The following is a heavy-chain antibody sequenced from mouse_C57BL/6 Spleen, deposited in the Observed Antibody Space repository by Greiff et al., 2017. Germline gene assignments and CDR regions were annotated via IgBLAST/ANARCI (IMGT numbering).Heavy chain of an antibody. V-gene: IGHV5-16*01. CDR1: GFTFTDYY. CDR3: ARVGRASGMAY. CDR2: INYDDSST. D-gene: IGHD6-1*01. J-gene: IGHJ4*01. Sequence: EVKLLQSEGGLVKPGSSMKLSCTASGFTFTDYYMAWVSQVPEKGLEWVANINYDDSSTYYLDSLKSRFIFSRDNATNIPYLQMSSLKSEDTATYYCARVGRASGMAYWGQGTSVTVSS.